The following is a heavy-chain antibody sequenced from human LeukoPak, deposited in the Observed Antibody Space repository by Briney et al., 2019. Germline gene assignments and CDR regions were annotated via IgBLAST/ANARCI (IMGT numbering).Heavy chain of an antibody. J-gene: IGHJ4*02. CDR1: GGSISSYY. V-gene: IGHV4-59*01. CDR3: ARSLAAAYDY. CDR2: IYYSGST. D-gene: IGHD6-13*01. Sequence: SKTLSLTCTVSGGSISSYYWSWIRQPPGKGLEWIGYIYYSGSTNYNPSLKSRVTISVDTSKNQFSLKLSSVTAADTAVYYCARSLAAAYDYWGQGTLVTVSS.